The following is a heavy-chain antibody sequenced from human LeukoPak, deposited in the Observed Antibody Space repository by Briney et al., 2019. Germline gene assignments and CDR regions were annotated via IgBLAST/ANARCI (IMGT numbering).Heavy chain of an antibody. D-gene: IGHD6-13*01. J-gene: IGHJ5*02. CDR2: INPNSGGT. CDR1: GYPFNGYY. CDR3: ARAAKYSSSWYPAHIWFDP. Sequence: ASVKVSCKAFGYPFNGYYMHWVRPDPGQGLEWIGWINPNSGGTKYAQKLQGIVAMTTDTSTSTAYMELRRLRSQDTAVYYCARAAKYSSSWYPAHIWFDPWGQGTLVTVSS. V-gene: IGHV1-2*02.